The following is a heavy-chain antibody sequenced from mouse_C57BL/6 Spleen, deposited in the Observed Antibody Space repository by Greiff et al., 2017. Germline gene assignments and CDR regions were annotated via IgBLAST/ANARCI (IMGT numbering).Heavy chain of an antibody. Sequence: EVQVVESGPGLVKPSQSLSLTCSVTGYSITSGYYWNWIRQFPGNKLEWMGYISYDGSNNYNPSLKNRISITRDTSKNQFFLKLNSVTTEDTATYYCAFLLRYYAMDYWGQGTSVTVSS. CDR3: AFLLRYYAMDY. CDR1: GYSITSGYY. D-gene: IGHD1-1*01. J-gene: IGHJ4*01. V-gene: IGHV3-6*01. CDR2: ISYDGSN.